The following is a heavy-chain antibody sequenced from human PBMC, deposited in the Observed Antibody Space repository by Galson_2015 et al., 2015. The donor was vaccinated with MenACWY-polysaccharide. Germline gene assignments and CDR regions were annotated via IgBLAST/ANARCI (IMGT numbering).Heavy chain of an antibody. J-gene: IGHJ4*02. V-gene: IGHV3-33*01. CDR2: MWYDGRDL. D-gene: IGHD5-18*01. CDR3: ARDGGYSYGFADF. Sequence: WVALMWYDGRDLSAEFVKGRFTISRDSSSSKNTLYLQMNSLRVEDTAIYYCARDGGYSYGFADFWGQGTQVTVTS.